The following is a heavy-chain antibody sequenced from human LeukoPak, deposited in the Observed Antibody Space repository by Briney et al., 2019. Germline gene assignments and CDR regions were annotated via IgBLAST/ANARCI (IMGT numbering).Heavy chain of an antibody. CDR2: IGSSGGGI. J-gene: IGHJ4*02. CDR1: GFTFSTYT. Sequence: GRSLRLSCAASGFTFSTYTMYWVRHPPGKRLEWVSIIGSSGGGIHYADSVKGRFTISRDNSKNALYLQMNSLRVEDTAVYYCAIDPNWGTHSWGQGVLVTVSS. V-gene: IGHV3-23*01. D-gene: IGHD7-27*01. CDR3: AIDPNWGTHS.